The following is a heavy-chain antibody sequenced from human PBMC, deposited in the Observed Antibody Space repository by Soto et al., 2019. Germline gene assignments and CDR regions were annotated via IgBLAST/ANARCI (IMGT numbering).Heavy chain of an antibody. CDR1: GFTFGDYA. Sequence: GWSLRLSCTASGFTFGDYAMSLVRQAPGKGLEWVGFIRSKAHGGTTEYAASVKGRFTISRDDSKSIAYLQMNSLKTEDTAVFYCSTDQKDSTIFGVVNQYWGEGTPVTVSS. J-gene: IGHJ4*02. V-gene: IGHV3-49*04. D-gene: IGHD3-3*01. CDR3: STDQKDSTIFGVVNQY. CDR2: IRSKAHGGTT.